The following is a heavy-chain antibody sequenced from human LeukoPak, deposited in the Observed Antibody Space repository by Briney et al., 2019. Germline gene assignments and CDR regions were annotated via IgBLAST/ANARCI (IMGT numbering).Heavy chain of an antibody. J-gene: IGHJ5*02. CDR3: ARRHYYDSSGYGA. CDR1: GGTFSSYA. CDR2: IIPIFGTA. D-gene: IGHD3-22*01. Sequence: SVRVSCKASGGTFSSYAISWVRQAPGQGLEWMGGIIPIFGTANYAQKFQGRVTITTDESTSTAYMELSSLRSEDTAVYYCARRHYYDSSGYGAWGQGTLVTVSS. V-gene: IGHV1-69*05.